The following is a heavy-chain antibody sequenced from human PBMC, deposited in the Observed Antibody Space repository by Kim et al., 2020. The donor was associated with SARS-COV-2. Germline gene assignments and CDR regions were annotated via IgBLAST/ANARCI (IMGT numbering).Heavy chain of an antibody. Sequence: ASVKVSCKASGYTFNNYAMNWVRQAPGQGLEWLGWINTISGNPTYAQGFTGRFVFSLDTSASTAFLQISSLRAEDTALYYCARDYYGLGRDGMDVWGQGT. CDR2: INTISGNP. V-gene: IGHV7-4-1*02. CDR1: GYTFNNYA. CDR3: ARDYYGLGRDGMDV. J-gene: IGHJ6*02. D-gene: IGHD3-10*01.